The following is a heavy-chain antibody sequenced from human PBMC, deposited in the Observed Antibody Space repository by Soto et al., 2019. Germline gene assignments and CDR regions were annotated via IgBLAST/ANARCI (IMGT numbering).Heavy chain of an antibody. D-gene: IGHD6-19*01. CDR2: VSHDGRNT. CDR3: AKGGRQWLVTSGFNY. J-gene: IGHJ4*02. V-gene: IGHV3-30*18. CDR1: GFTFSDYA. Sequence: VQLVESGGGVVQPGRSLRLSCAASGFTFSDYAMHWVRQAPGKVLAWVSVVSHDGRNTHYADSVEGRFTISRDSSKNTVSLEMNSLRAEDTAVYYCAKGGRQWLVTSGFNYWGQGARVTVSS.